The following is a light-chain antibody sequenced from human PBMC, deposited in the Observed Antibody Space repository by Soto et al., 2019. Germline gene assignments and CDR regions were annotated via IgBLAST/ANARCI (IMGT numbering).Light chain of an antibody. Sequence: EFVLTQSPGTLSLSPGERATLSCRASQTVRNNYLAWYQQKPGQAPRLLIYDASNRATGIPARFSGSGYGTDFTLNIRSLEPEDFAVYYCQQRSNSPTITFGQGTRLEIK. CDR3: QQRSNSPTIT. CDR1: QTVRNNY. J-gene: IGKJ5*01. V-gene: IGKV3-11*01. CDR2: DAS.